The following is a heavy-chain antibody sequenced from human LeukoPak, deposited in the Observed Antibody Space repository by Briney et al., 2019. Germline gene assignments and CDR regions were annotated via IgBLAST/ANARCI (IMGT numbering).Heavy chain of an antibody. V-gene: IGHV1-69*06. J-gene: IGHJ4*02. Sequence: ASVKVSCKASGGTFSSYAISWVRQAPGQGLEWMGGIIPIFGTANYAQKFQGRVTITADKSTSTAYMELSRLRSDDTAVYYCARDGCGGDCYSAFDYWGQGTLVTVSS. CDR1: GGTFSSYA. D-gene: IGHD2-21*02. CDR2: IIPIFGTA. CDR3: ARDGCGGDCYSAFDY.